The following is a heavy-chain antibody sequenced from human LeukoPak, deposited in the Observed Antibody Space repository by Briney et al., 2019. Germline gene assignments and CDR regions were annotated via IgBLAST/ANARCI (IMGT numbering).Heavy chain of an antibody. CDR1: GFTFSSYS. V-gene: IGHV3-21*01. Sequence: GGSLRLSCAASGFTFSSYSMNWVRQAPGKGLEWVSSISSSSSYIYYADSVKGRFTISRDNAKNSLYLQMNSLRAEDTAVYYCARDSEYSSSWYIDPYYYYYMDVWGKGTTVTVSS. CDR3: ARDSEYSSSWYIDPYYYYYMDV. D-gene: IGHD6-13*01. J-gene: IGHJ6*03. CDR2: ISSSSSYI.